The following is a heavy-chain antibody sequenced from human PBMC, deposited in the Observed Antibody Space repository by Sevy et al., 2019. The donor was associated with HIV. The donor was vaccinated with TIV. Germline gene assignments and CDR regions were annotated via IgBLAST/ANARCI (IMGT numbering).Heavy chain of an antibody. D-gene: IGHD5-12*01. V-gene: IGHV3-49*03. CDR1: GFTFDDYA. CDR2: ITRNSYEAYGGTT. CDR3: TRGLATADTPEYYFDY. Sequence: GGSLRLSCTTSGFTFDDYAMSWFRQAPGKGLEWVAFITRNSYEAYGGTTDYATSVKGRFIISRDASKSVAYLQMNSLKTEDTAVYYCTRGLATADTPEYYFDYWGQGTLVTVSS. J-gene: IGHJ4*02.